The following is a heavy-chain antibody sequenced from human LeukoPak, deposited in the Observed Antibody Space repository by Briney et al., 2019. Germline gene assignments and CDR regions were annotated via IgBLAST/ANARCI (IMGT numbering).Heavy chain of an antibody. CDR1: GGSISSGGYY. J-gene: IGHJ5*02. CDR3: ARGYRIAAAGTKRFDP. V-gene: IGHV4-31*03. Sequence: PSETLSLTCTVSGGSISSGGYYWSWIRQHPGKGLEWIGYIYYSGSTYYNPSLKSRVTISVDTSKNQFSLKLSSVTAADTAVYYCARGYRIAAAGTKRFDPWGQGTLVTVSS. D-gene: IGHD6-13*01. CDR2: IYYSGST.